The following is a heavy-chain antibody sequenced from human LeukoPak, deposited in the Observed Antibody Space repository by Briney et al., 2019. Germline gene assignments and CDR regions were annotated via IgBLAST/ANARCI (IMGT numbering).Heavy chain of an antibody. D-gene: IGHD5-12*01. V-gene: IGHV1-69*13. Sequence: SVTVSFKASGGTFSSYAISWVRQAPGQGLEWMGGIIPIFGTANYAQKFQGRVTITADESTSTAYMELSSLRSEDTAVYYCATKGGYDSPNYYYYYGMDVWDQGTTVTVSS. CDR2: IIPIFGTA. J-gene: IGHJ6*02. CDR1: GGTFSSYA. CDR3: ATKGGYDSPNYYYYYGMDV.